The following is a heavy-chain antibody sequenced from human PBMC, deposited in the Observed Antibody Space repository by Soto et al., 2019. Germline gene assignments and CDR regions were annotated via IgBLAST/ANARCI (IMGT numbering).Heavy chain of an antibody. Sequence: ETLSLTCAVYGGSFTGDYGSWIRQPPGKGLEWIGELNHSGSTSHRPSFKTRVTISVDTPKNQFSLKLRSVTAAVTAVYYCARVLYYYGSGSYGYGMDVWGQGTKVT. CDR3: ARVLYYYGSGSYGYGMDV. D-gene: IGHD3-10*01. CDR1: GGSFTGDY. V-gene: IGHV4-34*01. CDR2: LNHSGST. J-gene: IGHJ6*02.